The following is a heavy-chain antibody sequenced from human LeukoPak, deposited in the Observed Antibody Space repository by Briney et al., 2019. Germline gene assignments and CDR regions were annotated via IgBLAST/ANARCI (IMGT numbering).Heavy chain of an antibody. CDR3: ARGPGEGGSSGYYYGKPEDPAEYYFDY. CDR1: GYTFTSYY. CDR2: INPSGGST. Sequence: ASVKVSCKASGYTFTSYYMHWVRQAPGQGLEWMGIINPSGGSTSYAQKFQGRVTMTRDMSTSTVYMELSSLRSEDTAVYYCARGPGEGGSSGYYYGKPEDPAEYYFDYWGQGTLVTVSS. V-gene: IGHV1-46*01. D-gene: IGHD3-22*01. J-gene: IGHJ4*02.